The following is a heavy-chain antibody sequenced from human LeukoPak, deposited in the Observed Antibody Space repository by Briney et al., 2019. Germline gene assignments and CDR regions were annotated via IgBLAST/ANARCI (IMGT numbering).Heavy chain of an antibody. J-gene: IGHJ4*02. V-gene: IGHV1-18*01. CDR1: GYTFTSYG. CDR3: ARAGSGSSGHFFAY. D-gene: IGHD3-22*01. CDR2: ISAYNGNT. Sequence: GASVTVSCTASGYTFTSYGISWVRQAPGQGLEWMGWISAYNGNTNYAQKLQGRVTMTTDTSTSTAYMELRSLRSDDTAVYYCARAGSGSSGHFFAYWGQGTLVTVSS.